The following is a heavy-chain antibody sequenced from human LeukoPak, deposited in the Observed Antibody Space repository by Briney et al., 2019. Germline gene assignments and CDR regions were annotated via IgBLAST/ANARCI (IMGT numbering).Heavy chain of an antibody. D-gene: IGHD5-18*01. CDR1: GFTFSSYA. J-gene: IGHJ4*02. Sequence: PGGSLRLSCAASGFTFSSYAMSWVRQAPGKGLEWVSAISGSDGSTYYADSVKGRFTISRDNSKNTLYLQMNTLRAGDTAVYSCAKNGRGYSSDYFDYWGQGTLVTVSS. CDR3: AKNGRGYSSDYFDY. V-gene: IGHV3-23*01. CDR2: ISGSDGST.